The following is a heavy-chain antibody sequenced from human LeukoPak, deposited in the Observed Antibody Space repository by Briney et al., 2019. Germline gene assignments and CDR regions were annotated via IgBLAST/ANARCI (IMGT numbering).Heavy chain of an antibody. J-gene: IGHJ4*02. CDR3: VRHTTSGWYQVVY. D-gene: IGHD6-19*01. CDR2: VTYSGST. Sequence: PSKTLSLTCTVSGGSISNYFWSWIRQPPGKGLEWIGYVTYSGSTDHNPSLRSRVTISVDASKNQFSLKLTSVTAADTAVYYCVRHTTSGWYQVVYWGQGTLVTVSS. V-gene: IGHV4-59*01. CDR1: GGSISNYF.